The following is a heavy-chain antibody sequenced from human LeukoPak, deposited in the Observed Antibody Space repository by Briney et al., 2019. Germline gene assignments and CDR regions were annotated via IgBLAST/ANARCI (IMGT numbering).Heavy chain of an antibody. CDR2: ISSSGSTI. J-gene: IGHJ4*02. V-gene: IGHV3-11*01. CDR3: ARAAGGGIMIIDY. D-gene: IGHD3-16*01. Sequence: GGSLRLSCAASGFTFSDYYMSWIRQAPGKGLEWVSYISSSGSTISYADSVKGRFAISRDNAKNSLYLQMNSLRAEDTAVYYCARAAGGGIMIIDYWGQGTLVTVSS. CDR1: GFTFSDYY.